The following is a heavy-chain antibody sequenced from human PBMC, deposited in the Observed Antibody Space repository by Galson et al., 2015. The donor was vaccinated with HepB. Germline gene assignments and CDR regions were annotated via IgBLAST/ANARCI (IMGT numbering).Heavy chain of an antibody. CDR2: ISYDGSKK. Sequence: SLRLSCAASGFTFSSYANHWVRQAPGKGLEWVAVISYDGSKKYYADSVKGRLTISRDNSKNTLYLQMNSLRLEDTAVYYCVRSPYQLLAGNFFDYWGQGTLVTVSS. CDR3: VRSPYQLLAGNFFDY. V-gene: IGHV3-30*04. D-gene: IGHD2-2*01. J-gene: IGHJ4*02. CDR1: GFTFSSYA.